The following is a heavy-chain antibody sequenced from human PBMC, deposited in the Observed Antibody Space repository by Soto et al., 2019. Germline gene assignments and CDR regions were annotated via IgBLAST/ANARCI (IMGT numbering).Heavy chain of an antibody. D-gene: IGHD2-2*01. CDR3: ARDRGSVLPAAMYWFDP. J-gene: IGHJ5*02. CDR1: GYTFTGYY. V-gene: IGHV1-2*04. CDR2: INPNSGGT. Sequence: GASVKVSCKASGYTFTGYYMHWVRQAPGQGLEWMGWINPNSGGTNYAQKFQGWVTMTRDTSISTAYMELSRLRSDDTAVYYCARDRGSVLPAAMYWFDPWGQGTLVTVS.